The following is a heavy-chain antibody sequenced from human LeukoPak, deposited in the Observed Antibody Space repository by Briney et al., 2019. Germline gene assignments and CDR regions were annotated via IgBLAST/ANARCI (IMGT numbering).Heavy chain of an antibody. Sequence: GESLKISCTASGYSFASTWIAWVRQMPGKGLEWMGIIYPDDSDTRYSPSFQDQVTISADKSISTAYLQWSSLKASDTAMYYCARQVYGDYDYWGQGTLVTVSS. D-gene: IGHD4-17*01. CDR2: IYPDDSDT. V-gene: IGHV5-51*01. CDR3: ARQVYGDYDY. J-gene: IGHJ4*02. CDR1: GYSFASTW.